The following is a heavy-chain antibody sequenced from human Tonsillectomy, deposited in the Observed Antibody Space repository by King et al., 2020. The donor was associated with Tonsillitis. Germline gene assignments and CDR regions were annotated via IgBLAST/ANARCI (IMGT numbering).Heavy chain of an antibody. CDR3: ARKFRTADPFDY. Sequence: VQLVEAGGGLVQPGGSLRLSCAASGFTVSSNYMSWVRQAPGKGLEWVAIFFSCGSTYYADSVKGGFTISRDNSKNTLYLQMNSLRAEDTAVYYCARKFRTADPFDYWGQGTLVTVSS. CDR1: GFTVSSNY. CDR2: FFSCGST. V-gene: IGHV3-66*01. J-gene: IGHJ4*02. D-gene: IGHD1-14*01.